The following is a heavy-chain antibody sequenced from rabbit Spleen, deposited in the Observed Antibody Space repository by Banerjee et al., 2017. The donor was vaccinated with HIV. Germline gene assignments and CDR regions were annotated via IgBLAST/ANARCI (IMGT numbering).Heavy chain of an antibody. Sequence: QSLEESGGGLVQPEGSLALTCKASGFSFSSSDYICWVRQAPGKGLEWISCIAGSSSGFTYSATWAKGRFTISTTSSTTVTLQMTSLTVADTAAYFCAGVSETSAWGEDLWGAGTLVTVS. V-gene: IGHV1S40*01. CDR3: AGVSETSAWGEDL. D-gene: IGHD4-1*01. CDR2: IAGSSSGFT. J-gene: IGHJ4*01. CDR1: GFSFSSSDY.